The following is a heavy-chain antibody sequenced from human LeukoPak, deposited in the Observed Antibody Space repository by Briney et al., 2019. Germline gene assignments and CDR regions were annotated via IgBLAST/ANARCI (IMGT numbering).Heavy chain of an antibody. V-gene: IGHV3-48*03. J-gene: IGHJ4*02. CDR3: ARIGYGVSFDY. D-gene: IGHD4/OR15-4a*01. CDR2: ISSSGNAI. Sequence: QPGGSLRLSCAASGFTFSSYEKNWVRQATGQGLEWVSYISSSGNAIYYAESVKGRFAISRDNAKNSLYLQMNSLRAEDTAVYYCARIGYGVSFDYWGQGTLVTVSS. CDR1: GFTFSSYE.